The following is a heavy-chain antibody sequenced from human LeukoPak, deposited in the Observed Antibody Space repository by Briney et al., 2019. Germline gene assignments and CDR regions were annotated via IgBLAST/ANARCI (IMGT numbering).Heavy chain of an antibody. CDR2: ITGGGTT. D-gene: IGHD2-8*02. CDR1: GVTFSTYA. CDR3: ATYRQVLLPFES. J-gene: IGHJ4*02. V-gene: IGHV3-23*01. Sequence: GGSLRPSCAASGVTFSTYAMSWVRQAPGKGLEWVSGITGGGTTYYADSVKGRVTISRDNSKNTLYLQMNSLRAEDTAVYYCATYRQVLLPFESWGQGTLVTVSS.